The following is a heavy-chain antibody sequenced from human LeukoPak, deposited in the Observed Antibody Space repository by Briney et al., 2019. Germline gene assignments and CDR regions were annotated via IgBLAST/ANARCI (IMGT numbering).Heavy chain of an antibody. CDR3: ATASGTYTSTY. D-gene: IGHD1-26*01. J-gene: IGHJ4*02. CDR1: GFIFDDYA. V-gene: IGHV3-9*01. Sequence: PGTSLRLSCAASGFIFDDYAVHWVRQAPGKGLEWVSGISWNSGSMEYADSVKGRFTISRDNAKNSLYLQLNSLRAEDTAVYYCATASGTYTSTYWGQGTLVTVSS. CDR2: ISWNSGSM.